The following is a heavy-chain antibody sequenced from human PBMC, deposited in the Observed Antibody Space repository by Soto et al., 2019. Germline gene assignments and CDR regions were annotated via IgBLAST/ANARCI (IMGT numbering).Heavy chain of an antibody. D-gene: IGHD3-22*01. CDR3: ARSGDYYEYSFDP. CDR1: GGSISSGGYY. V-gene: IGHV4-31*03. J-gene: IGHJ5*02. Sequence: SETLSLTCTVSGGSISSGGYYWSWIRQHPEKGLEWIGYIYYSGSTYYNPSLKSRVTISVDTSKNQFSLKLSSVTAADTAVYYCARSGDYYEYSFDPWGQGTLVTVSS. CDR2: IYYSGST.